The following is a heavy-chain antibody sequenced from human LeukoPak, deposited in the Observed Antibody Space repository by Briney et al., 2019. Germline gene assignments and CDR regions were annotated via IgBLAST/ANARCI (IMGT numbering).Heavy chain of an antibody. CDR1: GYTLTELS. J-gene: IGHJ3*02. V-gene: IGHV1-24*01. CDR3: ATAADSSGYGYAFDI. CDR2: FDPEDGET. D-gene: IGHD3-22*01. Sequence: GASVKVSCKVSGYTLTELSMHWVRQAPGKGLEWMGGFDPEDGETIYAQKFQGRVTMTEDTSTDTAYMELSGLRSEDTAVYYCATAADSSGYGYAFDIWGQGTMVTVSS.